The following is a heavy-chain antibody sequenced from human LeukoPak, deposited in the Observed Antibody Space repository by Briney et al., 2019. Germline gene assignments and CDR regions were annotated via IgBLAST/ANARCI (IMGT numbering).Heavy chain of an antibody. J-gene: IGHJ4*02. CDR1: GFTFSSYG. D-gene: IGHD5-18*01. CDR3: AKPNLEGYSYGYFDY. V-gene: IGHV3-21*01. Sequence: GGSLRLSCAASGFTFSSYGMHWVRQAPGKGLEWVSSISSSSSYIYYADSVKGRFTISRDNAKNSLYLQMNSLRAEDTAVYYCAKPNLEGYSYGYFDYWGQGTLVTVSS. CDR2: ISSSSSYI.